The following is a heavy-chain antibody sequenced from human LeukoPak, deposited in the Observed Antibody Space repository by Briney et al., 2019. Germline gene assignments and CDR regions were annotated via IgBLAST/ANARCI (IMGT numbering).Heavy chain of an antibody. CDR1: GGTFSSHA. CDR2: IIPVFGTA. V-gene: IGHV1-69*05. Sequence: SSVKVSCKASGGTFSSHAISWVRQAPGQGLEWMGGIIPVFGTANYAQKLQDRVTITTDESTSTAYMELRRLRSEDTALYYCARKVLLTNDFRYGSDAFDIWGEGTVVTVSS. J-gene: IGHJ3*02. CDR3: ARKVLLTNDFRYGSDAFDI. D-gene: IGHD3-10*01.